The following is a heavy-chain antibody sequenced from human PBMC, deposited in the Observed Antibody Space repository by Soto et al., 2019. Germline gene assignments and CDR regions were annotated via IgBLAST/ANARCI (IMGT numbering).Heavy chain of an antibody. J-gene: IGHJ4*02. CDR2: ISDSGGST. CDR1: AFSFSSYA. CDR3: PKGKKDY. Sequence: EVQLLESGGGLVQPGGSLRLSCAASAFSFSSYAMNWVRQAPGKGLEWVSTISDSGGSTFYADSVKGRFTISRDNFKNTQYLQMDILGAEDTAVYYCPKGKKDYWGQGTLVTVSS. V-gene: IGHV3-23*01. D-gene: IGHD3-10*01.